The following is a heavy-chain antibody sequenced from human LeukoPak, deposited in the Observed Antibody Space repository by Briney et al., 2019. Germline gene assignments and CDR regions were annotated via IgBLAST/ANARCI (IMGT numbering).Heavy chain of an antibody. D-gene: IGHD3-22*01. V-gene: IGHV3-48*03. CDR1: GFTFSSYE. CDR2: ISSSGSTI. J-gene: IGHJ4*02. CDR3: ARVRYYDSSGCFDY. Sequence: AGGSLRLSCAASGFTFSSYEMNWVRQAPGKGLEWVSYISSSGSTIYYADSVKGRFTISRDNAKNSLYLQMNSLRAEDTAVYYCARVRYYDSSGCFDYWGQGTLVTVSS.